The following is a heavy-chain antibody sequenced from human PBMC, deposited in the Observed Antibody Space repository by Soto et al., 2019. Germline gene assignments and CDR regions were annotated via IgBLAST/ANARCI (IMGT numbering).Heavy chain of an antibody. Sequence: GAKPGNPTQTLTLTCTFSGFSLSTKRKCVSWIRQPPGKALEWLALIDWDDDKYYSTSLKTRLTISKDTSKNQVVLTMTNMDPVDTATYYCARTSIAAAGTYVLSGMDVWGQGTTVTVSS. V-gene: IGHV2-70*01. CDR1: GFSLSTKRKC. J-gene: IGHJ6*02. CDR2: IDWDDDK. CDR3: ARTSIAAAGTYVLSGMDV. D-gene: IGHD6-13*01.